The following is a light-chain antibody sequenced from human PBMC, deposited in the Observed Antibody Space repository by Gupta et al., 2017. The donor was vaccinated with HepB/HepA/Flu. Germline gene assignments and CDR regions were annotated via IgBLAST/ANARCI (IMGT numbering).Light chain of an antibody. Sequence: EFVLTHSPDTLSLPPGVRASLSCRASASVSRNSLAWYQQKPGQSPRLLIFGTSGRATGVPDRFSGSGSGREFTLTISRREPEDFAVYYCQQNDTASTTFGQGTRVEIK. CDR1: ASVSRNS. V-gene: IGKV3-20*01. J-gene: IGKJ1*01. CDR2: GTS. CDR3: QQNDTASTT.